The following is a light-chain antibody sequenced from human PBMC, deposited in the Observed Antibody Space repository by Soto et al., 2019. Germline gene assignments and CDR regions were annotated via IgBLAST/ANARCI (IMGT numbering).Light chain of an antibody. J-gene: IGKJ1*01. CDR1: QSVSSSY. CDR3: QQYGSSPVT. V-gene: IGKV3-20*01. Sequence: EIVLTQSPGRLSLSPGERATLSCRASQSVSSSYLAWYQQKPGQAPRLLIYGASSRATGIPDRFSGSGSGTDFTLTISRLEPEDFAVYYCQQYGSSPVTFGQGTKVEIK. CDR2: GAS.